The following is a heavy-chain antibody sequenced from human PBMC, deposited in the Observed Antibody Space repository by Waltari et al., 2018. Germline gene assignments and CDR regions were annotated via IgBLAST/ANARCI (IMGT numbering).Heavy chain of an antibody. D-gene: IGHD3-10*01. J-gene: IGHJ4*02. CDR3: ARGGTGMVPAGGLF. V-gene: IGHV3-53*01. CDR2: IYSGGRT. Sequence: EVQLVESGGGLIQPGGSLRLSCAASGFTVSSNYLSWVRQAPGKGLEWVSVIYSGGRTYYADSGKGRLTISRDNSKNTLYLQMNSLRAEDTAVYYCARGGTGMVPAGGLFWGQGTLVTVSS. CDR1: GFTVSSNY.